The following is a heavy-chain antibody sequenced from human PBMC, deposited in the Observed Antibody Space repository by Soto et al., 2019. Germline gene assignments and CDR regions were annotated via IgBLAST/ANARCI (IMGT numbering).Heavy chain of an antibody. D-gene: IGHD1-1*01. CDR1: GGSISSGGYY. J-gene: IGHJ4*02. V-gene: IGHV4-31*03. CDR3: ARGPPEPGMEALDY. Sequence: QVQLQESSPGLVKPSQTLSLTCTVSGGSISSGGYYWSWIRQHPGKGLEWIGYIYYSGSTYYNPSLKSRVTISVDTSKNQFSLKLSSVTAADTAVYYCARGPPEPGMEALDYWGQGTLVTVSS. CDR2: IYYSGST.